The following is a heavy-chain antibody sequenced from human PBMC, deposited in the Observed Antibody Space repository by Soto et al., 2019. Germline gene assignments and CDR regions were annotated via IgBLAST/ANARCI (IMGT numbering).Heavy chain of an antibody. CDR3: ARVGSHYYDSSGYYSP. CDR1: GGSISSYY. Sequence: SETLSLTCTVSGGSISSYYWSWIRQPPGKGLEWIGYIYYSGSTNYNPSLKSRVTISVDTSKNQFSLKLSSVTAADTAVYYCARVGSHYYDSSGYYSPWGQGTLVTVSS. J-gene: IGHJ5*02. V-gene: IGHV4-59*01. D-gene: IGHD3-22*01. CDR2: IYYSGST.